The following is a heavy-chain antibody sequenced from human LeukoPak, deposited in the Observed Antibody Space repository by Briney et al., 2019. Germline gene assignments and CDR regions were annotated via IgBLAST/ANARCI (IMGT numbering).Heavy chain of an antibody. Sequence: GGSLRLSCAASGFTFSSYAMHWVRQAPGKGLEWVAVISYDGSNKYYADSVKGRFTISRDNSKNTLYLQMNSLRAEDTAVYYCARGGVTNNFDYWGQGTLVTVSS. CDR3: ARGGVTNNFDY. V-gene: IGHV3-30-3*01. J-gene: IGHJ4*02. D-gene: IGHD2-21*02. CDR1: GFTFSSYA. CDR2: ISYDGSNK.